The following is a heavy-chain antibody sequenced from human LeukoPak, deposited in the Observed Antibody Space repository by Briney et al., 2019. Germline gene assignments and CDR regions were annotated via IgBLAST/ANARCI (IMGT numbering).Heavy chain of an antibody. J-gene: IGHJ4*02. Sequence: SAKVSCKASGGTFSSYAISWVRQAPGQGLEWMGGIIPIFGTANYTQKFQGRVTITADESTSTAYMELSSLRSEDTAVYYCAGGLGAAGNSGTDYWGQGTLVTVSS. CDR3: AGGLGAAGNSGTDY. CDR2: IIPIFGTA. V-gene: IGHV1-69*01. CDR1: GGTFSSYA. D-gene: IGHD6-13*01.